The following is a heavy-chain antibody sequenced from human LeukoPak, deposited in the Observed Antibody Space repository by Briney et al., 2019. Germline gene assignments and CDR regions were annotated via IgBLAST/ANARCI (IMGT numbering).Heavy chain of an antibody. CDR1: GFAFSGDW. J-gene: IGHJ5*02. CDR2: IKQAGSEK. V-gene: IGHV3-7*03. Sequence: GGSLRLSCAASGFAFSGDWMSWVGQAPGKGREWVGNIKQAGSEKYYVDSVKGRFTISRDNAKNPLYLQMNSLRAEDTAVYYCARELRNNWFDPRRQGSLVTVSS. CDR3: ARELRNNWFDP.